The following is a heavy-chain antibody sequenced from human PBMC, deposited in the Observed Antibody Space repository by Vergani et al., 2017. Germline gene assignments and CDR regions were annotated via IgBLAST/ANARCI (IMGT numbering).Heavy chain of an antibody. Sequence: QVRLQESGPGLVKPSETLSLTCSVSGGSMSGYYWSWIRQPPGKELEWIGYMYHIGSTHYNPSLETRVTISGDTSKNQFSLKLNSVTAADTAVYYCGRVANFYGLGSRLLDLWGQGILVTVSA. V-gene: IGHV4-59*01. CDR2: MYHIGST. CDR3: GRVANFYGLGSRLLDL. CDR1: GGSMSGYY. J-gene: IGHJ5*02. D-gene: IGHD3-10*01.